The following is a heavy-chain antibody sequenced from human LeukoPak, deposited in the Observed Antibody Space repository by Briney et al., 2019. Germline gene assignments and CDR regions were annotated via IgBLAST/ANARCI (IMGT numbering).Heavy chain of an antibody. D-gene: IGHD2-2*02. V-gene: IGHV3-7*01. CDR3: ARSVVVPAAIFYYYYGMDV. CDR2: IKPDGDS. Sequence: GGSLRLSCAASGFTFTSYWMNWVRQAPGKGLEWVANIKPDGDSYYVDSVKGRFTISRDNAKNSLYLQMNSLRAEDTAVYYCARSVVVPAAIFYYYYGMDVWGQGTTVTVSS. J-gene: IGHJ6*02. CDR1: GFTFTSYW.